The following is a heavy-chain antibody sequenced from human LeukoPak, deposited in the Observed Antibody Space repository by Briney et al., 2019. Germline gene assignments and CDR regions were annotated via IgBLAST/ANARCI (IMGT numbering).Heavy chain of an antibody. Sequence: GGSLRLSCAASEFTFSNAWMSWVRQAPGKGLEWVGRIKSKTDGGTTEYAAPVKGRFTISRDDSKTTLYLQMNSLKTEDTAVYYCSTELTWDQLPFDYWGQGTLVTVSS. CDR2: IKSKTDGGTT. V-gene: IGHV3-15*01. D-gene: IGHD1-26*01. CDR1: EFTFSNAW. J-gene: IGHJ4*02. CDR3: STELTWDQLPFDY.